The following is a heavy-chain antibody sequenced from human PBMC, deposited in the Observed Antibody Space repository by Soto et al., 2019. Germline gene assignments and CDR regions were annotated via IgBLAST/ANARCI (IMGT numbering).Heavy chain of an antibody. CDR1: GYTFTSYA. CDR2: INAGNGKT. D-gene: IGHD1-26*01. Sequence: QVQLVQSGAEVKKPGASVKVSCKASGYTFTSYAMHWVRQAPGQRLEWMGWINAGNGKTKYSQNCQGRVMITRDTSASTATMELSSLRSVATAVYSSARSIRWAWEYWGQGTLVTVSS. J-gene: IGHJ4*02. CDR3: ARSIRWAWEY. V-gene: IGHV1-3*01.